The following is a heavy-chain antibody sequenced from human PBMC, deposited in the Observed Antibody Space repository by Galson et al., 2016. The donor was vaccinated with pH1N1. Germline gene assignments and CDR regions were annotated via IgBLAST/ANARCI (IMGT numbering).Heavy chain of an antibody. CDR3: ARAISAADSA. J-gene: IGHJ3*01. CDR2: IKQDGSEK. CDR1: GFTFSNYW. Sequence: SLRLSCAGSGFTFSNYWMTWVRQAPGKGLEWVANIKQDGSEKFYVASVKGRFNISRDNAKNSLYLQMNSLRAEDTAVYYCARAISAADSAWGQGTIVTVSS. V-gene: IGHV3-7*01. D-gene: IGHD6-13*01.